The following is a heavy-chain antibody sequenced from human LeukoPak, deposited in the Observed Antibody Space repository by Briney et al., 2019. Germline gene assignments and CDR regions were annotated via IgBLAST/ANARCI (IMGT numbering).Heavy chain of an antibody. CDR1: GYTFTSYG. V-gene: IGHV1-18*01. CDR2: ISAYNGNT. D-gene: IGHD1-7*01. CDR3: ARDGNWNYHPFDP. J-gene: IGHJ5*02. Sequence: ASVKVSCKASGYTFTSYGISWVRQAPGQGLEWMGWISAYNGNTNYAQKLQGRVTMTRDTSISTAYMELSRLRSDDTAVYYCARDGNWNYHPFDPWGQGTLVTVSS.